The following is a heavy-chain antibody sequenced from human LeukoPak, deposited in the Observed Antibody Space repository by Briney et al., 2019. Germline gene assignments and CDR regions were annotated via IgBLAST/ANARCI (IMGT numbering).Heavy chain of an antibody. CDR2: VNTGNGDT. Sequence: ASVKVSCKASGHTLSTYAIHWVRQAPGQRLEWMGWVNTGNGDTKYSQKFQGRVTITRDTSASTAYMELTSLRSEDTAVYYCARFMSGDVFDVWGQGTMVTVSS. J-gene: IGHJ3*01. D-gene: IGHD5/OR15-5a*01. CDR1: GHTLSTYA. CDR3: ARFMSGDVFDV. V-gene: IGHV1-3*04.